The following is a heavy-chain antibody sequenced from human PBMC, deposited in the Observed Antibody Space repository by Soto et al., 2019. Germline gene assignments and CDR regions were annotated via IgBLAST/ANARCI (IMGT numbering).Heavy chain of an antibody. V-gene: IGHV3-74*01. D-gene: IGHD3-3*02. CDR3: VRGAFHSYYLDY. CDR2: IKGDETTS. J-gene: IGHJ4*02. CDR1: GFTFASYW. Sequence: EVQVVESGGASVQPGGSLRLSCAASGFTFASYWIHWVRQVLGKGLLWMSRIKGDETTSSYADSVKGRFTISRDNAKNTVYLQMNSLRAEDTAVYYCVRGAFHSYYLDYWGRGTLVTVSS.